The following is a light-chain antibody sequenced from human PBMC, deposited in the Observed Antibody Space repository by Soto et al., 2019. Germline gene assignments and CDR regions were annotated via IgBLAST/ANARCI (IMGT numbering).Light chain of an antibody. CDR2: SAS. V-gene: IGKV3-20*01. J-gene: IGKJ1*01. CDR3: QLFVDSPPRWT. CDR1: QTFSSTY. Sequence: LPQSPGALSLSPGDRATLSCRASQTFSSTYLAWYQQKPGQAPRRLVYSASTRATGITDRFSGSGPGTDFTLTISRLEPEDSAVYYCQLFVDSPPRWTFGQGTKVDIK.